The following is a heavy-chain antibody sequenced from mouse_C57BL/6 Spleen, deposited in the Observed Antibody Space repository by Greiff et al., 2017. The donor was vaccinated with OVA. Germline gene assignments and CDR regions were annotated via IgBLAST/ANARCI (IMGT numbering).Heavy chain of an antibody. J-gene: IGHJ3*01. V-gene: IGHV1-81*01. CDR2: IYPRSGNT. CDR3: ARLGDGYPFAY. CDR1: GYTFTSYG. Sequence: VQRVESGAELARPGASVKLSCKASGYTFTSYGISWVKQRTGQGLEWIGEIYPRSGNTYYNEKFKGKATLTADKSSSTAYMELRSLTSDDSAVYFCARLGDGYPFAYWGQGTLVTVSA. D-gene: IGHD2-3*01.